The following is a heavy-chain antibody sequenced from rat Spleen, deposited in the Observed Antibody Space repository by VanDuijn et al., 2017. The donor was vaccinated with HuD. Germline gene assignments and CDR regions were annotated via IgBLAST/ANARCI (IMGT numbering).Heavy chain of an antibody. D-gene: IGHD2-1*01. CDR3: NRGARDTYGYGMDA. CDR1: GFSLTSYN. J-gene: IGHJ4*01. V-gene: IGHV2-15*01. Sequence: QVQLKESGPGLVQPSQTLSLTCTVAGFSLTSYNVHWVRQPPGKGLEWMGAIWRGGSTDYNSALKSRLSISRDTSKSQVFLKMNRLQTEETAIYFWNRGARDTYGYGMDAWGQGASVTVSS. CDR2: IWRGGST.